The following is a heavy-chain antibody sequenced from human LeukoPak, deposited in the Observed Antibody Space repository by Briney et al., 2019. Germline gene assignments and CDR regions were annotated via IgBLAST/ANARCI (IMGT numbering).Heavy chain of an antibody. CDR1: GFTFSSYG. CDR3: ARDNVQAGSPKF. V-gene: IGHV3-21*01. Sequence: GGSLRLSCAASGFTFSSYGMHWVRQAPGKGLEWVSSSSSSGSHIYYADSVKGRFTISRDNAKNSLFLQMSSLRGEDTAVYYCARDNVQAGSPKFWGQGTLVTVSS. J-gene: IGHJ4*02. D-gene: IGHD3-10*01. CDR2: SSSSGSHI.